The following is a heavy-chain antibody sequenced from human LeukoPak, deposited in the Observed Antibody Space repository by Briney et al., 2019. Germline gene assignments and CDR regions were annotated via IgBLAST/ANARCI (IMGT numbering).Heavy chain of an antibody. D-gene: IGHD3-10*01. CDR3: ARGVLLWFGELNAFDI. Sequence: ASVKVSCKASGYTFTSYYMHWVRQAPGQGLEWMGIINPSGGSTSYAQKFQGRVTMTRDTSTSTVYMELSSLRSEDTAVYYCARGVLLWFGELNAFDIWGQGTMVTVSS. CDR2: INPSGGST. CDR1: GYTFTSYY. V-gene: IGHV1-46*01. J-gene: IGHJ3*02.